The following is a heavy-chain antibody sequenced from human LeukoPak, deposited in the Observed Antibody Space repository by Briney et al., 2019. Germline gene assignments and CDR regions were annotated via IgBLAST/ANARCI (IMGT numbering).Heavy chain of an antibody. D-gene: IGHD3-10*01. Sequence: ASVKVSCKASGYTFTSYAMHWVRQAPGQRLEWMGWINAGNGNTKYSQKFQGRVTITRDTSASTAYMELSSLRSEDTAVYYCARSIADEEWFGEFFDYWGQGTLVTVSS. J-gene: IGHJ4*02. CDR1: GYTFTSYA. V-gene: IGHV1-3*01. CDR3: ARSIADEEWFGEFFDY. CDR2: INAGNGNT.